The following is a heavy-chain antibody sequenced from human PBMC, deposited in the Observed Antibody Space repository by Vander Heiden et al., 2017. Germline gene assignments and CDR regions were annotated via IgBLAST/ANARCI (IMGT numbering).Heavy chain of an antibody. D-gene: IGHD6-13*01. CDR2: ISYDSTKK. V-gene: IGHV3-30*18. CDR3: AKEFDNYSGTKYGLDV. Sequence: QVQLAESGAAVVPPGRPLRVSGSATGFTFRRYGMHWVRQAPGKGLEWVAVISYDSTKKLYAESVKDRFTSSRDSPKNTLYLQMHSLRADDTAVYYCAKEFDNYSGTKYGLDVWGQGTTVIVSS. J-gene: IGHJ6*02. CDR1: GFTFRRYG.